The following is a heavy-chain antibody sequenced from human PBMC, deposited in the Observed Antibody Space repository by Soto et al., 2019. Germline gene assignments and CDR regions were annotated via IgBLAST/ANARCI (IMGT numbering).Heavy chain of an antibody. CDR2: INPNSGGT. J-gene: IGHJ5*02. CDR1: GYTFTGYY. Sequence: AASVKVSCKASGYTFTGYYMHWVRQAPGQGLEWMGWINPNSGGTNYAQKFQGRVTMTRDTSISTAYMELSRLRSDDTAVYYCARDMVVAATDNWFDPWGQGTLVTVSS. D-gene: IGHD2-15*01. CDR3: ARDMVVAATDNWFDP. V-gene: IGHV1-2*02.